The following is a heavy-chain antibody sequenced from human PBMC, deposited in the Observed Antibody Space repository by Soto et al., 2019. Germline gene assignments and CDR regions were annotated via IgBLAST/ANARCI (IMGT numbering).Heavy chain of an antibody. V-gene: IGHV3-33*01. CDR1: GFTFSSYG. J-gene: IGHJ4*02. Sequence: QVQLVESGGGVVQPGRSLRLSCAASGFTFSSYGMHWVRQAPGKGLEWVAVIWYDGSNKYYADSVKGRFTISRDNSKNTLYLQMNSLRAEDTAVYYCARYKRRGYSGQNDYWGQGTLVTVSS. CDR3: ARYKRRGYSGQNDY. CDR2: IWYDGSNK. D-gene: IGHD5-12*01.